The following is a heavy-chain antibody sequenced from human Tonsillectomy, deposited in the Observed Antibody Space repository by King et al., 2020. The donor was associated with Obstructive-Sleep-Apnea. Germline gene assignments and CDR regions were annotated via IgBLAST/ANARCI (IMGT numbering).Heavy chain of an antibody. CDR2: NSYSGST. D-gene: IGHD3-16*01. CDR3: ARDLGYFDEGVWFDP. V-gene: IGHV4-39*07. CDR1: GGSITTTTYY. J-gene: IGHJ5*02. Sequence: LQLQESGPGLVRPSETLSLTCTVSGGSITTTTYYWGWIRQPPGKGLEWIGTNSYSGSTDYNPSLKSRVTISVDTSNNQFSLKLKSVTAADTAIYYCARDLGYFDEGVWFDPWGQGTLVTVSS.